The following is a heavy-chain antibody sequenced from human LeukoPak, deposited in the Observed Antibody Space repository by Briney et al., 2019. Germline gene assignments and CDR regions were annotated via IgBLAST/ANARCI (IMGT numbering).Heavy chain of an antibody. V-gene: IGHV1-18*01. J-gene: IGHJ4*02. CDR1: GYTFTTFG. D-gene: IGHD5-18*01. CDR3: ARDKGRAYSYGYVDY. Sequence: ASVKVSCKTSGYTFTTFGINWVRQAPGQGLEWMGWISPYNGNTNYAQKLQGRVTMTTDTSTNTAYMELRSLRSDHTAVYYCARDKGRAYSYGYVDYWGQRTLVTVS. CDR2: ISPYNGNT.